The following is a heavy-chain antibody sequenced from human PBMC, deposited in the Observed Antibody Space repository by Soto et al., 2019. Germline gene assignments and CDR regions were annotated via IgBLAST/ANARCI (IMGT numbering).Heavy chain of an antibody. J-gene: IGHJ5*02. CDR3: ARGSIAAAGNWFDP. CDR2: INPNSGGT. Sequence: APLKVSCKASGYTFTGYYMHWGRKAPGQGLEWMGWINPNSGGTNYAQKFQGRVTMTRDTSISTAYMELSRLRSDDTAVYYCARGSIAAAGNWFDPWGQGTLVTVSS. D-gene: IGHD6-13*01. V-gene: IGHV1-2*02. CDR1: GYTFTGYY.